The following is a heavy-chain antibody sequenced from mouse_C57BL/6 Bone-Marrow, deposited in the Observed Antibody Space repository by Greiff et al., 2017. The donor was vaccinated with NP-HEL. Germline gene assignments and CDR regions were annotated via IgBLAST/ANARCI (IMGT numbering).Heavy chain of an antibody. CDR3: ARYPPEVVDYWYFDV. CDR1: GFTFTDYY. Sequence: EVKLMESGGGLVQPGGSLSLSCAASGFTFTDYYMSWVRQPPGKALEWLGFIRHKANGYTTEYSASVKGRFTISRDNSQSILYLQMNALRAEDSATYYCARYPPEVVDYWYFDVWGTGTTVTVSS. V-gene: IGHV7-3*01. J-gene: IGHJ1*03. D-gene: IGHD1-1*01. CDR2: IRHKANGYTT.